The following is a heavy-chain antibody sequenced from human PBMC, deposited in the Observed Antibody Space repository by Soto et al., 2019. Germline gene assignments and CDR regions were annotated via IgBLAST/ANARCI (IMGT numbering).Heavy chain of an antibody. D-gene: IGHD5-12*01. CDR3: GPGSRYSGYDDY. J-gene: IGHJ4*02. V-gene: IGHV3-48*03. Sequence: EVQLVESGGGLVQPGGSLRLSCAASGFTFSSYEMNWVRQAPGKGLEWVSYISSSGSTIYYADSVKGRFTISRDNAKNSLYLQMNSLRAEDTAVYYCGPGSRYSGYDDYWGQGTLVTVSS. CDR1: GFTFSSYE. CDR2: ISSSGSTI.